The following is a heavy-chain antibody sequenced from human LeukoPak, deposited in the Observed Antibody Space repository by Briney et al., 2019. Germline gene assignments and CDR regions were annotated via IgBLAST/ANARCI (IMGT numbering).Heavy chain of an antibody. CDR3: AKDQGDLDY. Sequence: PGGSLRLSCAASGFTFSSYDMHWVRQAPGKGLEWVAVISYDGSNKFYADSVKGRFTISRDNSKNTLYLQMNSLRTEDTAVYYCAKDQGDLDYWGQGTLVTVSS. D-gene: IGHD2-21*02. CDR2: ISYDGSNK. J-gene: IGHJ4*02. V-gene: IGHV3-30*18. CDR1: GFTFSSYD.